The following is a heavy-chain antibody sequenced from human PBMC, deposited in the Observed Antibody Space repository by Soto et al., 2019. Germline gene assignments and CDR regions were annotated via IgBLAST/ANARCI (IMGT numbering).Heavy chain of an antibody. D-gene: IGHD3-10*01. J-gene: IGHJ6*02. CDR3: ARGFDLQYGMDV. CDR2: ISGTSNTI. V-gene: IGHV3-48*02. CDR1: GFTLSIYS. Sequence: PGGSLRLSCAASGFTLSIYSMNWVRQAPRKGLEWVSYISGTSNTIYYADPVKGRFTISRDNAKNSLYLQMNSLRDEDTAVYYCARGFDLQYGMDVWGQGTTVTVSS.